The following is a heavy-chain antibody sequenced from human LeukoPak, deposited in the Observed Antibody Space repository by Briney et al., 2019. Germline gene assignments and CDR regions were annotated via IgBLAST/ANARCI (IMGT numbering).Heavy chain of an antibody. V-gene: IGHV4-34*01. CDR2: INHSGST. D-gene: IGHD5-12*01. Sequence: GSLRLSCAASRFIFSSYSMNWVRQPPGKGLEWIGEINHSGSTNYNPSLKSRVTISVDTSKNQFSLKLSSVTAADTAVYYCARGLKWLRTFDYWGQGTLVTVSS. J-gene: IGHJ4*02. CDR1: RFIFSSYS. CDR3: ARGLKWLRTFDY.